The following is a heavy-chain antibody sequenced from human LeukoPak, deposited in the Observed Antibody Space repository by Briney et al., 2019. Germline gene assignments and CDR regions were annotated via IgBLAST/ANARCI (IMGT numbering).Heavy chain of an antibody. Sequence: GGSLRLSCAVSGFTFSDYAMHWVHQAPGKALEYVSGISSDGDSTYYANSVKGRFTISRDNAKNSLYLQMNSLRAEDTAVYYCAELGITMIGGVWGKGTTVTISS. CDR2: ISSDGDST. CDR1: GFTFSDYA. D-gene: IGHD3-10*02. V-gene: IGHV3-64*01. J-gene: IGHJ6*04. CDR3: AELGITMIGGV.